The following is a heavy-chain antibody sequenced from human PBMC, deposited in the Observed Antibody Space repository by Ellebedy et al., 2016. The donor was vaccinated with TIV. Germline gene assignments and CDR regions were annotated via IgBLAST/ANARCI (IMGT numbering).Heavy chain of an antibody. CDR1: GYTFTSYG. CDR2: ISAYNGNT. D-gene: IGHD7-27*01. CDR3: ARDLNWGAVGAFDI. Sequence: AALVKVSCKASGYTFTSYGISWVRQAPGQGLEWMGWISAYNGNTNYAQKLQGRVTMTTDTSTSTAYMELRSLRSDDTAVYYCARDLNWGAVGAFDIWGQGTMVTVSS. V-gene: IGHV1-18*01. J-gene: IGHJ3*02.